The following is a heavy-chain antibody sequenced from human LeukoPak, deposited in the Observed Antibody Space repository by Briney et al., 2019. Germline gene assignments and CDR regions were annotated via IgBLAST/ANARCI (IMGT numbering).Heavy chain of an antibody. D-gene: IGHD3-22*01. CDR1: GFTFSSYS. J-gene: IGHJ3*02. CDR2: ISSSSSYI. CDR3: ARNNYYDSSGYLFLLGAFDI. Sequence: PGGSLRLSCAASGFTFSSYSMNWVRQAPGKGLEWVSSISSSSSYIYYADSVKGRFTISRDNAKNSLYLQMNSLRAEDTAVYYCARNNYYDSSGYLFLLGAFDIWGQGTMVTVSS. V-gene: IGHV3-21*01.